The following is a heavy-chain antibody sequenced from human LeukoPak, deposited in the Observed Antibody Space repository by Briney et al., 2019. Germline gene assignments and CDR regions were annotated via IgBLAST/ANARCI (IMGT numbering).Heavy chain of an antibody. V-gene: IGHV3-7*01. Sequence: GESLKISCAASGFTFSSYWMSWVRQAPGKGLEWVANIKQDGSEKYYVDSVKGRFTISRDNAKNSLYLQMNSLRAEDTAVYYCARDAPIQLWIYNWFDPWGQGTLVTVSS. CDR2: IKQDGSEK. D-gene: IGHD5-18*01. J-gene: IGHJ5*02. CDR1: GFTFSSYW. CDR3: ARDAPIQLWIYNWFDP.